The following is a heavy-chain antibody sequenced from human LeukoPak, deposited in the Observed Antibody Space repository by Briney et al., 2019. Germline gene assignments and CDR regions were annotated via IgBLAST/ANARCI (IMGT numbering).Heavy chain of an antibody. Sequence: PSETLSLTCTVSGGSISSSSDYGGWIRQPPGKGLEWIGSIYYSGSPYYHPSLKSRVTISLDTSKNHLSLKLSSVTAADTAVYYCARRASSGWSDYFDYWGQGTLVTVSS. J-gene: IGHJ4*02. CDR2: IYYSGSP. V-gene: IGHV4-39*07. CDR3: ARRASSGWSDYFDY. D-gene: IGHD6-19*01. CDR1: GGSISSSSDY.